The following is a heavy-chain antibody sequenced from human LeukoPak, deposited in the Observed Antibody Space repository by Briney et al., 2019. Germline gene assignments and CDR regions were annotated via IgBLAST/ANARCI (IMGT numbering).Heavy chain of an antibody. J-gene: IGHJ4*02. Sequence: PSETLSLTCIVSGDSISSSNYYWGWIRQPPGKGLEWIGSIYYTGTTYSNPSLKSRVTISVDTSKNQFSLKLSSVTAADTAVYYCARHGSDGDWRVLFDYWGQGTLVTVSS. CDR2: IYYTGTT. V-gene: IGHV4-39*01. CDR3: ARHGSDGDWRVLFDY. D-gene: IGHD4-17*01. CDR1: GDSISSSNYY.